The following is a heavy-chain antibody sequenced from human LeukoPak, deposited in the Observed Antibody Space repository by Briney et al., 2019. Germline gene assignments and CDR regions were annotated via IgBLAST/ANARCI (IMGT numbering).Heavy chain of an antibody. D-gene: IGHD5-24*01. J-gene: IGHJ4*02. Sequence: ASVKVSCKASGYTFTSYDINWVRQATGQGLEWMGWMNPNSGNTGYAQKFQGRVTITRNTSISTAYMELSSLRSEDTAVYYCARPGRDGYNFDYWGQGTLVTVSS. CDR2: MNPNSGNT. V-gene: IGHV1-8*03. CDR3: ARPGRDGYNFDY. CDR1: GYTFTSYD.